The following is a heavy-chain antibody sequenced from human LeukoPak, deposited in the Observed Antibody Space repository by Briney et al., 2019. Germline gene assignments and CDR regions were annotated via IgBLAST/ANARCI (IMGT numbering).Heavy chain of an antibody. CDR1: GGSISSYY. V-gene: IGHV4-4*07. J-gene: IGHJ3*02. Sequence: TSETLSLTCTVSGGSISSYYWSWIRQPAGKGLEWIGRIYTSGSTNYNPSLKSRVTMSVDTSKNQFSLKLSSVTAADTAVYYCARDTYYYDSSGYYYEDAFDTWGQGTMDTVSS. CDR2: IYTSGST. D-gene: IGHD3-22*01. CDR3: ARDTYYYDSSGYYYEDAFDT.